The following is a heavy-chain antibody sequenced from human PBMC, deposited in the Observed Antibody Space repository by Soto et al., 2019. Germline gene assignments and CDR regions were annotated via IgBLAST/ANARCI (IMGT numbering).Heavy chain of an antibody. J-gene: IGHJ6*02. Sequence: QVQMVQSGAEVNKPGASVKVSCKASGYTFTSYGISWVRQAPGQGLEWMGWISTYNGNTNYAQKLQGRVSMTTDTSTSTAYMELRSLRSDDTAVYYCARMGNCIGRNCYWYGMDVWGQGTTVTVSS. V-gene: IGHV1-18*01. CDR3: ARMGNCIGRNCYWYGMDV. CDR1: GYTFTSYG. CDR2: ISTYNGNT. D-gene: IGHD2-15*01.